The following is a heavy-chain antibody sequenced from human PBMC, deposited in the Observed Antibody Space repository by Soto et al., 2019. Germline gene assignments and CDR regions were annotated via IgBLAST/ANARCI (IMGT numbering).Heavy chain of an antibody. J-gene: IGHJ4*02. CDR3: AREGGYSDY. Sequence: QVQLQESGPGLVKPSQTLSLTCTVSGGSISSGDYYWSWIRQPPGKGLEWIGYIYYSGSTYYNPSRWSRVSVEVDTSQNPFSLKLSSVTAADTAGYYCAREGGYSDYWGQGTLVTVSS. CDR1: GGSISSGDYY. V-gene: IGHV4-30-4*01. CDR2: IYYSGST. D-gene: IGHD5-18*01.